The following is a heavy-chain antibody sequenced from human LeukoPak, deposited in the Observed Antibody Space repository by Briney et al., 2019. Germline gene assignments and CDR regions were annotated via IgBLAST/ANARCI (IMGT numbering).Heavy chain of an antibody. CDR3: ARDLWNFYDDSGYNRDFDS. CDR2: IGTHGGDT. Sequence: ASVKVSCKATSRISWVRQAPGQGLEWMGWIGTHGGDTYYAQKFQGRITVTTDTSTCTVYMELRNLRSDDTAVYYCARDLWNFYDDSGYNRDFDSWGQGTLVTVSS. V-gene: IGHV1-18*01. CDR1: TSR. J-gene: IGHJ5*01. D-gene: IGHD3-22*01.